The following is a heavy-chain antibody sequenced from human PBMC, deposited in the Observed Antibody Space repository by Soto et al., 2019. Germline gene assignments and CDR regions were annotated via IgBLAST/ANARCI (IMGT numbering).Heavy chain of an antibody. D-gene: IGHD3-16*02. Sequence: ASVKVSCKASGYTFTSYDINWVRQATGQGLEWMGWMNPNSGNTGYAQKFQGRVTMTRNTSISTAYMELSSLRSEDTAVYYCARGGLLHLGELSSYNWFDPWGQGTLVTVSS. J-gene: IGHJ5*02. CDR3: ARGGLLHLGELSSYNWFDP. CDR2: MNPNSGNT. V-gene: IGHV1-8*01. CDR1: GYTFTSYD.